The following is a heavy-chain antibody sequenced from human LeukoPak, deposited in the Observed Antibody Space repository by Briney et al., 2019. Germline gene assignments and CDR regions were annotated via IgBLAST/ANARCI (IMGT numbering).Heavy chain of an antibody. D-gene: IGHD1-26*01. J-gene: IGHJ4*02. CDR2: ISSSSSTI. Sequence: GGSLRLSCAASGFTFSSCMNWVRQAPGKGLEWVSYISSSSSTIYYADSVKGRFTISRDNAKNSLYLQMNSLRAEDTAVYYCARDPHLTSGSPPTWFDYWGQGTLVTVSS. CDR1: GFTFSSC. CDR3: ARDPHLTSGSPPTWFDY. V-gene: IGHV3-48*01.